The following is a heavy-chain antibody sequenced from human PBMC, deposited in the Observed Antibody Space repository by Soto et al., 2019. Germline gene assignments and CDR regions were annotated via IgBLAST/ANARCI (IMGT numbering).Heavy chain of an antibody. D-gene: IGHD2-2*01. Sequence: SETLSLTCAVYGGSFSGYYWSWIRQPPGKGLEWIGEINHSGSTNYNPSLKSRVTISVDTSKNQFSLEVSSVTAADTAVYYCARGAIVVVPAAYMDVWGKGTTVTVYS. V-gene: IGHV4-34*01. CDR2: INHSGST. J-gene: IGHJ6*03. CDR3: ARGAIVVVPAAYMDV. CDR1: GGSFSGYY.